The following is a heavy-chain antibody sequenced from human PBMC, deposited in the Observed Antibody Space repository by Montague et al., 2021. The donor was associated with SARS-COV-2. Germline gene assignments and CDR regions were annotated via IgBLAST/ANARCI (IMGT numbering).Heavy chain of an antibody. CDR1: GFTFSSYS. D-gene: IGHD4-17*01. V-gene: IGHV3-21*01. J-gene: IGHJ4*02. CDR2: ISSSSTYI. Sequence: SLRLSCAASGFTFSSYSMNWVRQAPGKGLEWVSTISSSSTYILHADSVKGRFTISRDNAKNSLYLQMNSLRAEDTAVYYCARAAHDYGDYDYWGQGTLVTVSS. CDR3: ARAAHDYGDYDY.